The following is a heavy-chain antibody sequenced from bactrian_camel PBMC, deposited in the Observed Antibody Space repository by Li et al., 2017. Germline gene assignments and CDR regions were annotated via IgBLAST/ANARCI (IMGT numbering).Heavy chain of an antibody. CDR2: NDIDGNT. CDR3: AADSDRDFRRCFLLRRADYGV. CDR1: RVTKWCEYD. J-gene: IGHJ6*01. D-gene: IGHD5*01. V-gene: IGHV3S56*01. Sequence: VESGGGPVQAGGSLRLSCLIRRVTKWCEYDVSWYRQIPGKEREFVASNDIDGNTKYSDSVKGRFTTSRDKAESTVYLQMNDLKPEDTAMYYCAADSDRDFRRCFLLRRADYGVSGQGTQVTVS.